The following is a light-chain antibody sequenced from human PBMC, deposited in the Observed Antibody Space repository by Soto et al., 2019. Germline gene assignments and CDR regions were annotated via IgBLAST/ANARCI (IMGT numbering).Light chain of an antibody. Sequence: QSALTQPASVSGSPGQSIAISCTGTSSDVGGYDYVSWFQQHPGRAPKLLIYEVINRPSGVSTRFSGSKSGNTASLTISGLQAEDEADFCCTSFTASKTWVFGGGTKLTVL. J-gene: IGLJ3*02. CDR1: SSDVGGYDY. V-gene: IGLV2-14*01. CDR3: TSFTASKTWV. CDR2: EVI.